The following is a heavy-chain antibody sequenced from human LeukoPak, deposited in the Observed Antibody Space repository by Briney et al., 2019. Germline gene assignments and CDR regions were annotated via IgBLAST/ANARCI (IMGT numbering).Heavy chain of an antibody. Sequence: PSETLSLTCAVSGGSISSGGYYWSWIRQPPGKGLEWIGYIYHSGSTYYNPSLKSRVTISVDRSKNQFSLKLSSVTAADTAVYYCAREKRYCSGGSCYSDDWFDPWGQGTLVTVSS. CDR1: GGSISSGGYY. V-gene: IGHV4-30-2*01. CDR2: IYHSGST. D-gene: IGHD2-15*01. J-gene: IGHJ5*02. CDR3: AREKRYCSGGSCYSDDWFDP.